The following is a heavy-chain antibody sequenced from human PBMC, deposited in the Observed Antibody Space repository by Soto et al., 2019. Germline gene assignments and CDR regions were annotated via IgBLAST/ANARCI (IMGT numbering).Heavy chain of an antibody. CDR1: GGSITTGVCS. CDR2: SFNRGRS. V-gene: IGHV4-31*03. J-gene: IGHJ4*02. Sequence: SETLSLTCSVSGGSITTGVCSWNCILQNAGEGLEWIGYSFNRGRSHFNPSFKSRSQIFVDTFRNQFSLRLDSVTAADTALYHCARTCGGRGYFDSWGLGGLVTVSS. D-gene: IGHD2-21*01. CDR3: ARTCGGRGYFDS.